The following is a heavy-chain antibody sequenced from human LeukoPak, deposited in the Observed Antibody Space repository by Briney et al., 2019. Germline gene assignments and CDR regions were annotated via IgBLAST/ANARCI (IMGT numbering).Heavy chain of an antibody. D-gene: IGHD3-22*01. CDR2: ISYDGSNK. V-gene: IGHV3-30*18. CDR3: AKPLKYYDSSGYYYVPTGFDY. Sequence: GGSLRLSCAASGFTFSSYGMHWVRQAPGKGLEWVAVISYDGSNKYYADSVKGRFTISRDNSKNTLYLQMNSLRAEDTAVYYCAKPLKYYDSSGYYYVPTGFDYWGQGTLVTVSS. J-gene: IGHJ4*02. CDR1: GFTFSSYG.